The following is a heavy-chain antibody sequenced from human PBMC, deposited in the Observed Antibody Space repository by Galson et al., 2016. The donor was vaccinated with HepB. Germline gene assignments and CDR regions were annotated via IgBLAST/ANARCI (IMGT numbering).Heavy chain of an antibody. J-gene: IGHJ6*02. CDR2: IYTSGST. Sequence: SETLSLTCTVSGGSISSDYWTWIRQPPGKGLERIGYIYTSGSTDYNPSLRSRVTISLDTSKNQFSLRLRSVAAADTAVYYCARRYCSSATCYRGSCGVDVWGQGTTVTVSS. CDR1: GGSISSDY. V-gene: IGHV4-4*08. CDR3: ARRYCSSATCYRGSCGVDV. D-gene: IGHD2-2*01.